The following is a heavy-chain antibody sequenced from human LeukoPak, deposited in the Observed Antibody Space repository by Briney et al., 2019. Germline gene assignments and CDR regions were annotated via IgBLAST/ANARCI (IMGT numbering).Heavy chain of an antibody. D-gene: IGHD6-13*01. CDR1: RFTFSSYS. CDR2: ISSSGNYI. V-gene: IGHV3-21*01. Sequence: GGSLRLSCAASRFTFSSYSMNWVRQAPGKGLEWVSSISSSGNYIYYADSVKGRFTISRDNTKNSLYLQMNSLRAEDTAVYYCARDSIQQQLVLEDRGYPYYFEHWGQGTLVTVSS. J-gene: IGHJ4*02. CDR3: ARDSIQQQLVLEDRGYPYYFEH.